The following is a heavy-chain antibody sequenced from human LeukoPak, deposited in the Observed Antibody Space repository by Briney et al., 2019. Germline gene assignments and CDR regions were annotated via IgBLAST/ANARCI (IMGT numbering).Heavy chain of an antibody. CDR1: GYTFTGYY. D-gene: IGHD2-2*01. J-gene: IGHJ6*02. V-gene: IGHV1-2*02. CDR3: AAGYCSSTSCYGVRGYYYYGMDV. CDR2: INPNSGGT. Sequence: GSSVTVSRKASGYTFTGYYMHWVRQAPGQALEWMGWINPNSGGTNYAQKFQGRVTMTRDTSISTAYMELSRLRSDDTAVYYCAAGYCSSTSCYGVRGYYYYGMDVWGQGTTVTVSS.